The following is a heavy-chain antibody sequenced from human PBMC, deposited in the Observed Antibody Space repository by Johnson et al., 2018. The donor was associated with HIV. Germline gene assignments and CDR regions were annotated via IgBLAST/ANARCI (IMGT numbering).Heavy chain of an antibody. CDR3: TTGTSWSGAITFDI. CDR2: IKSKTDGGTI. CDR1: GLTFSDYY. D-gene: IGHD2-2*01. Sequence: VQLVESGGGLVKPGGSLRLSCAASGLTFSDYYMSWIRQAPGKGLEWVGRIKSKTDGGTIDYAAPVKGRFTISRDDSKNTLYLQMNSLKTEDTAVYYCTTGTSWSGAITFDIWGQGTMGTVSS. J-gene: IGHJ3*02. V-gene: IGHV3-15*01.